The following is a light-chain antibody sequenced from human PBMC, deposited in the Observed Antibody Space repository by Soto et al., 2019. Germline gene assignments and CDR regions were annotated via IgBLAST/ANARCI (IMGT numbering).Light chain of an antibody. CDR1: QSVSSY. CDR3: HQRSNWLDT. CDR2: DAS. Sequence: EIVWRPYPGTLSFSPGEQATLPCMASQSVSSYLAWYQQKPGQPPRLLIYDASKRATGIPARFSGSGSGTDFTLTISSLEAEDFAVYYCHQRSNWLDTFGQGTRLEIK. V-gene: IGKV3-11*01. J-gene: IGKJ5*01.